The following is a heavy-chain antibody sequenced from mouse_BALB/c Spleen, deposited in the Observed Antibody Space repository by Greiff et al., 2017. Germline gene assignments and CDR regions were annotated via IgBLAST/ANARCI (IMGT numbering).Heavy chain of an antibody. J-gene: IGHJ1*01. CDR1: GFSLTSYG. D-gene: IGHD2-3*01. CDR3: ARAWLLPNWYFDV. V-gene: IGHV2-9*02. CDR2: IWAGGST. Sequence: VQLVESGPGLVAPSQSLSITCTVSGFSLTSYGVHWVRQPPGKGLEWLGVIWAGGSTNYNSALMSRLSISKDNSKSQVFLKMNSLQTDDTAMYYCARAWLLPNWYFDVWGAGTTVTVSS.